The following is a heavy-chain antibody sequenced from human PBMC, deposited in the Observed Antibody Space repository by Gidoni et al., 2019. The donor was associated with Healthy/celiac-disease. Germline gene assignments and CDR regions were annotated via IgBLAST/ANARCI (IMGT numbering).Heavy chain of an antibody. D-gene: IGHD4-17*01. CDR2: IAYDGSNK. V-gene: IGHV3-30*03. CDR1: GFTFSSYG. J-gene: IGHJ4*02. Sequence: QVQLVESGGGVVQPGRSLRRSCAASGFTFSSYGMHWVRQAPGKGLEWVAVIAYDGSNKYYADSVKGRFTISRDNSKNTLYLQMNSLRAEDTAVYYCATSYGDYESPDYWGQGTLVTVSS. CDR3: ATSYGDYESPDY.